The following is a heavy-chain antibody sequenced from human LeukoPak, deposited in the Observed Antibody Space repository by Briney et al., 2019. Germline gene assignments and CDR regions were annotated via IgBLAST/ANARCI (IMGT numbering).Heavy chain of an antibody. V-gene: IGHV4-39*01. Sequence: SETLSLTCTVSGGSINSNNYYWGWIRQPPGKGLEWIGSIYSSGSAYYNPSLKSRVTISVDTSKNQFSLRLSSVTAADTAVYYCQSRYLEWLLEFWGQGTLVTVSS. J-gene: IGHJ4*02. CDR1: GGSINSNNYY. CDR2: IYSSGSA. D-gene: IGHD3-3*01. CDR3: QSRYLEWLLEF.